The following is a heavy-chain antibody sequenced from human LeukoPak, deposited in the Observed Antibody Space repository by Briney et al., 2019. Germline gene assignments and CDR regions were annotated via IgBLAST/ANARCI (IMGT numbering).Heavy chain of an antibody. CDR1: GYTFTGYY. CDR2: INPNSGGT. J-gene: IGHJ4*02. CDR3: ARGVGDIVVVPAMYYFDY. Sequence: ASVKVSCKASGYTFTGYYMHWVRQAPGQGLEWMGWINPNSGGTNYAQKFQGWVTMTRDTSISTAYMELSRLRSDDTAVYYCARGVGDIVVVPAMYYFDYWGQGPLVTVSS. D-gene: IGHD2-2*01. V-gene: IGHV1-2*04.